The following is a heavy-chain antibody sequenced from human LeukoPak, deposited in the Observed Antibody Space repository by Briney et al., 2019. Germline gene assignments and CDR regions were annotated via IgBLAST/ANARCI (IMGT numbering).Heavy chain of an antibody. D-gene: IGHD6-19*01. CDR1: GFTFSGSA. V-gene: IGHV3-73*01. CDR2: IRSKANSYAT. J-gene: IGHJ4*02. Sequence: PGRSLRLSCAASGFTFSGSAMHWVRQASGKGLEWVGRIRSKANSYATAYAASVKGRFTISRDDSKNTAYLQMNSLKTEDTAVYCCTRHGLVRPHWGQGTLVTVSS. CDR3: TRHGLVRPH.